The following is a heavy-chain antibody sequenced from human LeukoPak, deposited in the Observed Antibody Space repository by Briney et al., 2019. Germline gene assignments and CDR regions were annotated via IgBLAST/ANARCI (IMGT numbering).Heavy chain of an antibody. V-gene: IGHV4-30-2*01. CDR3: ARGGFTMVRVLRWFDP. J-gene: IGHJ5*02. CDR1: GGSISSGGYS. D-gene: IGHD3-10*01. Sequence: PSETLSLTCAVSGGSISSGGYSWSWIRQPPGKGLEWIGYIYHSGSTYYNPSLKSRVTISVDTSKNQFSLKLSSVTAADTAVYYCARGGFTMVRVLRWFDPWGQGTLVTVSS. CDR2: IYHSGST.